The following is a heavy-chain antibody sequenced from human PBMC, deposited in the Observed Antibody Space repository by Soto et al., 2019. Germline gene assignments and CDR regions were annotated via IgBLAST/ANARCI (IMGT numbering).Heavy chain of an antibody. CDR1: GFSLSTSGVG. V-gene: IGHV2-5*01. CDR2: IYWNDDK. Sequence: SGPTLVNPTQTLTLTCTFSGFSLSTSGVGVGWIRQPPGKALEWLALIYWNDDKRYSPSLKSRLTITKDTSKNQVVLTMTNTDPVDTATYYCAHRRSGSYPNWFDPWGQGTLVTVSS. J-gene: IGHJ5*02. D-gene: IGHD3-10*01. CDR3: AHRRSGSYPNWFDP.